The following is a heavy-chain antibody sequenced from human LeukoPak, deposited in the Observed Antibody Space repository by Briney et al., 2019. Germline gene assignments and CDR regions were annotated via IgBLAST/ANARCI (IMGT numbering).Heavy chain of an antibody. CDR3: ARVHGVCNTTTCYVANADV. Sequence: PGGSLRLSCAASGFTFSSYSMNWVRQSPGKGLEWISYISSRGGTVFYADSVRGRFTISRDNDRNSVFLQMNGLRDDDTATYYCARVHGVCNTTTCYVANADVWRKGTTVSVS. CDR1: GFTFSSYS. V-gene: IGHV3-48*02. J-gene: IGHJ6*03. CDR2: ISSRGGTV. D-gene: IGHD2-2*01.